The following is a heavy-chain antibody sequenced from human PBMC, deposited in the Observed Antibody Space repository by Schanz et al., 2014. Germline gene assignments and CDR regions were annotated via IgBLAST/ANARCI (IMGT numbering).Heavy chain of an antibody. J-gene: IGHJ4*02. CDR1: GFTFSSYG. Sequence: QVQLVESGGGVVQPGRSLRLSCAASGFTFSSYGMHWVRQAPGKGLEWVSVIYSDGRTYYGDSVKGRFTISRDNSKNTLYLQMNSLRAEDTAVYYCARALGAYHDVLTGSQHWSYFEFWGQGTLVTVSS. V-gene: IGHV3-NL1*01. D-gene: IGHD3-9*01. CDR3: ARALGAYHDVLTGSQHWSYFEF. CDR2: IYSDGRT.